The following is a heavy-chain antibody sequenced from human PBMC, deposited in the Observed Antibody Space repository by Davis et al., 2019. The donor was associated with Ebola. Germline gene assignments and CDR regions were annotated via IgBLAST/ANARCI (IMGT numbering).Heavy chain of an antibody. CDR2: IYYSGST. J-gene: IGHJ2*01. V-gene: IGHV4-59*01. Sequence: SETLSLTCTVSGGSISSYYWSWIRQPPGKGLEWIGSIYYSGSTNYNPSLKSRVTISVDTSKNQFSLKLSSVTAADTAVYYCARDLGYYDSSGYVAYWYFDLWGRGTLVTVSS. D-gene: IGHD3-22*01. CDR3: ARDLGYYDSSGYVAYWYFDL. CDR1: GGSISSYY.